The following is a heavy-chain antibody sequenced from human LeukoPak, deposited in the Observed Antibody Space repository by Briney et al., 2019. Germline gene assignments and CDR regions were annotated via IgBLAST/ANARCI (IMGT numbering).Heavy chain of an antibody. Sequence: GGSLRLSCAAPGFTFDDYAMHWVRQAPGKGLEWVSGISWNSGSIGYADSVKGRFTISRDNAKNLLYLQMNSLRAGDTVIYYCVRDQDEDRGSTTFDRWGQGTLVTVSS. CDR3: VRDQDEDRGSTTFDR. CDR1: GFTFDDYA. V-gene: IGHV3-9*01. CDR2: ISWNSGSI. D-gene: IGHD1-26*01. J-gene: IGHJ4*02.